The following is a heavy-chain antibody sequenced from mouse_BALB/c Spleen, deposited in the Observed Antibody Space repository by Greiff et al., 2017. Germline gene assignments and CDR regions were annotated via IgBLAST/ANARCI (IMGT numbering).Heavy chain of an antibody. CDR1: GFYLTSSG. Sequence: VQLQQSGPGLVAPSQSLSITCTVSGFYLTSSGVHWVRQPPGKGLEWLGVIWAGGSTNYNSALMSRLSISKDNSKSQVFLKMNSLQTDDTAMYYCARELGRCRAMDYWGQGTSVTVSS. D-gene: IGHD4-1*01. V-gene: IGHV2-9*02. CDR3: ARELGRCRAMDY. J-gene: IGHJ4*01. CDR2: IWAGGST.